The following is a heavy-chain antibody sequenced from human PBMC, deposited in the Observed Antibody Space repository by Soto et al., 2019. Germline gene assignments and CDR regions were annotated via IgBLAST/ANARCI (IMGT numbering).Heavy chain of an antibody. D-gene: IGHD2-2*01. CDR3: VRGPYQGPIDF. J-gene: IGHJ4*01. V-gene: IGHV3-74*03. Sequence: PGGSLRLSCAASGFILSDYWMHWVRQVPGKGLLWVSRISVDGRDTTYADYVKGRFTISRDNAKNTLYLQMDSLRAEDTAVYYWVRGPYQGPIDFCGRGSLVAGSS. CDR2: ISVDGRDT. CDR1: GFILSDYW.